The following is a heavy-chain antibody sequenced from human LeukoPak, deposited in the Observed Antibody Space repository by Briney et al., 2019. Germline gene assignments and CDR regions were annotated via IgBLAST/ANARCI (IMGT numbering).Heavy chain of an antibody. Sequence: SATLSLTWAASGGSISSYYWSWIRQPPGNGLEWIGYIYCSGSTRYNPSFKSRVTISVDTSMNNFSLKLITLTAADTAVYYCASPGLDGDPNYYYYYLDVWGKGTTVTISS. CDR3: ASPGLDGDPNYYYYYLDV. CDR2: IYCSGST. V-gene: IGHV4-59*12. CDR1: GGSISSYY. J-gene: IGHJ6*03. D-gene: IGHD4-17*01.